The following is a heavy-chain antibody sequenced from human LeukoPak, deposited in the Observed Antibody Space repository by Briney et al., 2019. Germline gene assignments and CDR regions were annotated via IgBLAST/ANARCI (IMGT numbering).Heavy chain of an antibody. V-gene: IGHV1-2*02. J-gene: IGHJ4*02. Sequence: ASVKVSCKASGYTFTGYYIHWVRQAPGQGLECMGWINSNTGGTNYAQKFRGRVTMTRDKSISTAYMELSRLRSDDTAVYFCARDRGSGYYSDLDYWGQGTLVTVSS. CDR1: GYTFTGYY. CDR3: ARDRGSGYYSDLDY. CDR2: INSNTGGT. D-gene: IGHD5-12*01.